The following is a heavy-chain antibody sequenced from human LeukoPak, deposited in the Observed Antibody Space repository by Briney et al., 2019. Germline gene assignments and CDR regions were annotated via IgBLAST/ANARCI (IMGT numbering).Heavy chain of an antibody. D-gene: IGHD6-19*01. V-gene: IGHV3-7*03. J-gene: IGHJ4*02. CDR3: AGRERIAVAGAFDY. CDR1: AFIFSGHW. Sequence: PGGSLRLSCEGSAFIFSGHWMNWVRQTPGKGLEWVASIKEDGSERQYVDCVKGRFSISRDNTRGSLFLQLNSRRAEDAAVYYCAGRERIAVAGAFDYWGQGTLVTVSS. CDR2: IKEDGSER.